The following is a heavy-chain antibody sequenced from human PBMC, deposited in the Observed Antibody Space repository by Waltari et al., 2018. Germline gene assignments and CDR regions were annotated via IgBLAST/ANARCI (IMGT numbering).Heavy chain of an antibody. CDR3: AKDLGGFSGSHWYFDL. CDR1: GFTFRSYA. V-gene: IGHV3-23*04. Sequence: EVQLVESGGGLVQPGGSLRLSCAASGFTFRSYALRWVRQAPGGGLEWVSSISGSDGRTNYADSAKGRFTISRDNVKNTLFLQMNSLRADDAAVYYCAKDLGGFSGSHWYFDLWGRGTLVTVSS. CDR2: ISGSDGRT. J-gene: IGHJ2*01. D-gene: IGHD5-12*01.